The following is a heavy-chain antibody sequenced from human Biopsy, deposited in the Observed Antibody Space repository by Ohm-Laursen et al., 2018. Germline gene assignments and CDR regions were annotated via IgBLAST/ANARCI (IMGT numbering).Heavy chain of an antibody. CDR2: INCKTGAT. J-gene: IGHJ4*02. CDR1: SYTFTDYN. CDR3: ARDPLNGHKHFDY. Sequence: VSVKVSCKASSYTFTDYNIHWMRQAPGQGLEWLGYINCKTGATNYAQKFQGTVTMTRDTSISTAYLSLGSLRSADTAIYYCARDPLNGHKHFDYWGQGSLVTVSS. D-gene: IGHD2-8*01. V-gene: IGHV1-2*02.